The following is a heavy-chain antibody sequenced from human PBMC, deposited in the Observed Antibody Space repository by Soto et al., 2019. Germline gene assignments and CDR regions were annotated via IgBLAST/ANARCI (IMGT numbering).Heavy chain of an antibody. V-gene: IGHV3-15*07. J-gene: IGHJ5*02. CDR3: TTDRCYYDSSGYYYLTSSCFDP. D-gene: IGHD3-22*01. Sequence: GGSLRLSCAASGFTFSNAWMNWVRQAPGKGLEWVGRIKSKTDGGTTDYAAPVKGRFTISRDDSKNTLYLQMNSLKTEDTAVCYCTTDRCYYDSSGYYYLTSSCFDPWGQGTLVTVSS. CDR1: GFTFSNAW. CDR2: IKSKTDGGTT.